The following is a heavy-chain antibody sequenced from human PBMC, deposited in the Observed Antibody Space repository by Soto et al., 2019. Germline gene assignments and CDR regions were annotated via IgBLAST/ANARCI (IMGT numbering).Heavy chain of an antibody. J-gene: IGHJ4*02. CDR1: RFTFSNYA. D-gene: IGHD2-2*01. CDR2: IGATGATT. Sequence: EVQLLESGGGLIQPGGSLRLSCEASRFTFSNYAMSWVRQAPGKGLEWVSSIGATGATTYYADSVKGRFTISRDNSKNTLYLQMNSLRAEDTAVYYCAKVVVAGTGCDNWCQGTLVTVSS. V-gene: IGHV3-23*01. CDR3: AKVVVAGTGCDN.